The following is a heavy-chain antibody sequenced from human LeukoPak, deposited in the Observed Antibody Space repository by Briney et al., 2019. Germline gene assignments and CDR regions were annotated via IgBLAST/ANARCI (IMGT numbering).Heavy chain of an antibody. CDR3: ARGKGGYYDSSGYLGDFDY. D-gene: IGHD3-22*01. CDR1: GFTFSSYA. V-gene: IGHV3-23*01. CDR2: ISGSSGST. Sequence: GGSLRLSCAASGFTFSSYAMSWVRQAPGKGLEWVSGISGSSGSTYYADSVKGRFTISRDNSKNTLYLQMNSLRAEDTAVYYCARGKGGYYDSSGYLGDFDYWGQGTLVTVSS. J-gene: IGHJ4*02.